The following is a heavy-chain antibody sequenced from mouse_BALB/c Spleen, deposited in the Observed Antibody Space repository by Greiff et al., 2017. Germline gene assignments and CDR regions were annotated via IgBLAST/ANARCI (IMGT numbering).Heavy chain of an antibody. V-gene: IGHV1-87*01. Sequence: QVQLQQSGAELARPGASVKLSCKASGYTFTSYWMQWVKQRPGQGLEWIGAIYPGDGDTRYTQKFKGKATLTADKSSSTAYMQLSSLASEDSAVYYCARKYDGRAYYAMDYWGQGTSVTVSS. CDR2: IYPGDGDT. CDR3: ARKYDGRAYYAMDY. D-gene: IGHD2-14*01. J-gene: IGHJ4*01. CDR1: GYTFTSYW.